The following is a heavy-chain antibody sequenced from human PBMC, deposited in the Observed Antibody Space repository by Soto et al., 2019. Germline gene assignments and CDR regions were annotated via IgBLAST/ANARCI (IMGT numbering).Heavy chain of an antibody. V-gene: IGHV3-30*18. D-gene: IGHD3-22*01. Sequence: QVQLVESGGGVVQPGRSLRLSCAASGCTFSSYGMHWVRQAPGKGLEWVAVISYDGSNKYYADSVKGRFTISRDNSKNTLYLQMNSLRAEDTAVYYCAKKDYYDSTPNYWGQGTLVTVSS. CDR3: AKKDYYDSTPNY. J-gene: IGHJ4*02. CDR1: GCTFSSYG. CDR2: ISYDGSNK.